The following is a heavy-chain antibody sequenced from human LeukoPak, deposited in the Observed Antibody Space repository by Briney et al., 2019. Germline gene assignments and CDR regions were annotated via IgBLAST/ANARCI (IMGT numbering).Heavy chain of an antibody. Sequence: SETLSLTCAVYGGSFSGYYWSWIRQPPGKGLEWIGEINHSGSTNYNPSLKRRVTISVDTSKNQFSLKLSSVTAADTAVYYCARARSHAFDIWGQGTMVTVSS. J-gene: IGHJ3*02. D-gene: IGHD3-10*01. V-gene: IGHV4-34*01. CDR1: GGSFSGYY. CDR2: INHSGST. CDR3: ARARSHAFDI.